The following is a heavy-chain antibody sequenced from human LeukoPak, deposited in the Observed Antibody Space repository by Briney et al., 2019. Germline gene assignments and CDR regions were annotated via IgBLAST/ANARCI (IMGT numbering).Heavy chain of an antibody. CDR3: ARDGRVGSSWYYYYYMDV. D-gene: IGHD6-13*01. CDR1: GYTFTSYG. J-gene: IGHJ6*03. CDR2: ISAYNGNT. V-gene: IGHV1-18*01. Sequence: ASVKVSCKASGYTFTSYGISWVRQAPGQGLEWMGWISAYNGNTNYAQKLQGRVTMTTDTSTSTAYMELSSLRSEDTAVYYCARDGRVGSSWYYYYYMDVWGKGTTVTVSS.